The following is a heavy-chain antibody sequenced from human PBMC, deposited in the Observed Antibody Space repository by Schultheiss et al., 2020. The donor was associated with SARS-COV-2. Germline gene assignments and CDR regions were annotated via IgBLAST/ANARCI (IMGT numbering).Heavy chain of an antibody. J-gene: IGHJ4*02. CDR2: IYPGDSDT. CDR3: AIRSEYSSSSGFDY. V-gene: IGHV5-51*01. Sequence: GESLKISCKGSGYSFTNSWIGWVRQVPGKGLEWMGIIYPGDSDTRYSPSFQGQVTISADKSISTAYLQWSSLKASDTAMYYCAIRSEYSSSSGFDYWGQGTLVTVSS. D-gene: IGHD6-6*01. CDR1: GYSFTNSW.